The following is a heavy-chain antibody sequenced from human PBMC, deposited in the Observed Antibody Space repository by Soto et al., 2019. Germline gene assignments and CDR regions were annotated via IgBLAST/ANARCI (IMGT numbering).Heavy chain of an antibody. Sequence: QVQLQESGPGLVKPSETLSLTCTVSGGSISSYYWSWIRQPPGKGLEWIGYIYYSGSTNYNPSLQRRVTVSVDTSKNQFSLKRSSVTAADTAVYYCARGPIYYDSSGYYFDYWGQGTLVTVSS. CDR2: IYYSGST. CDR3: ARGPIYYDSSGYYFDY. V-gene: IGHV4-59*01. CDR1: GGSISSYY. J-gene: IGHJ4*02. D-gene: IGHD3-22*01.